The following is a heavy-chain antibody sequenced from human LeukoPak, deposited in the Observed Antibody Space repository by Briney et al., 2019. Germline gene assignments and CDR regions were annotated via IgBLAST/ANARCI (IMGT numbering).Heavy chain of an antibody. CDR3: ARHDGGSYGNWFDP. CDR2: IYYIGST. J-gene: IGHJ5*02. CDR1: GGXISNYY. Sequence: SETLSLTCTVSGGXISNYYWSWIRQPPGKGLEWIGYIYYIGSTNYNPSLKSRVTISVDTSKNQFSLKLSSVTAADTAVYYCARHDGGSYGNWFDPWGQGTLVTVSS. D-gene: IGHD1-26*01. V-gene: IGHV4-59*08.